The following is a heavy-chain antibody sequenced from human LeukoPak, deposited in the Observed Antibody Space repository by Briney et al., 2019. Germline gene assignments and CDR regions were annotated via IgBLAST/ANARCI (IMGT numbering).Heavy chain of an antibody. Sequence: PGGSLRLSCAASGFTFSSYGMHWVRQAPGKGLEWVAVISYDGSNKYYADSVKGRFTISRDNSKNTLYLQMNSLRAEDTAVYYCAKHSGYGNYFDYWGQGTLATVSS. V-gene: IGHV3-30*18. J-gene: IGHJ4*02. D-gene: IGHD5-12*01. CDR1: GFTFSSYG. CDR3: AKHSGYGNYFDY. CDR2: ISYDGSNK.